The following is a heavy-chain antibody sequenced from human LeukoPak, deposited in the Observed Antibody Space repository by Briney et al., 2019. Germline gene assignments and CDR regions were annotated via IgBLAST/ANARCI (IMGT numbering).Heavy chain of an antibody. J-gene: IGHJ5*02. CDR2: VYYTGST. D-gene: IGHD3-10*01. Sequence: SETLSLTCTVSGGYISSYYWSWIRQPPGEGLEWIGYVYYTGSTNYNPSLKSRASISVDTSKNQFSLRLSSVTAADTAVYYCTRDSGTTGEVKFDPWGQGSLVTVSS. V-gene: IGHV4-59*12. CDR1: GGYISSYY. CDR3: TRDSGTTGEVKFDP.